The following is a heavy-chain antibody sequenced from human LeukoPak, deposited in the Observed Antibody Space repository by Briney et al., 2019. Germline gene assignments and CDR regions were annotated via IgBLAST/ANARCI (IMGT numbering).Heavy chain of an antibody. D-gene: IGHD3-10*01. CDR1: GFTFSSYE. V-gene: IGHV3-48*03. CDR2: ISSSGSTI. J-gene: IGHJ4*02. Sequence: PGGSLRLSCEASGFTFSSYEMNWVRQAPGKGLEWVSYISSSGSTIYYADSVKGRFTISRDHAKNSLYLQMNSLRAEDTAVYYCARDGYYGSGSFDYWGQGTLVTVSS. CDR3: ARDGYYGSGSFDY.